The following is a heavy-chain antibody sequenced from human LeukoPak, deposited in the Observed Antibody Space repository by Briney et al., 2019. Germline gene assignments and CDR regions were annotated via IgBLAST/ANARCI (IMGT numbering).Heavy chain of an antibody. J-gene: IGHJ4*02. V-gene: IGHV3-9*01. Sequence: SSGDYYWSWIRQPPGKGLEWVSGISWNSGSIGYADSVKGRFTISRDNAKNSLYLQMNSLRAEDTALYYCAKDRAAAVLYYFDYWGQGTLVTVSS. CDR1: SSGDYY. D-gene: IGHD6-13*01. CDR2: ISWNSGSI. CDR3: AKDRAAAVLYYFDY.